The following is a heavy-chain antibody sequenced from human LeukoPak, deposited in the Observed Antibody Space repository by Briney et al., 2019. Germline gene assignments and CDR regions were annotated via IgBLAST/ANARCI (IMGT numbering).Heavy chain of an antibody. J-gene: IGHJ6*02. V-gene: IGHV3-23*01. Sequence: GGSLRLSCAASGFTFSTYAMNWVRRAPGKGLEWVSSISGSASRTYYGDSVKGRFTISRDNSKNTLSLQMNSLRVDDTAVYYCARDGEPRYWGSGYYYGMDVWGQGTTVSVSS. CDR3: ARDGEPRYWGSGYYYGMDV. CDR1: GFTFSTYA. D-gene: IGHD7-27*01. CDR2: ISGSASRT.